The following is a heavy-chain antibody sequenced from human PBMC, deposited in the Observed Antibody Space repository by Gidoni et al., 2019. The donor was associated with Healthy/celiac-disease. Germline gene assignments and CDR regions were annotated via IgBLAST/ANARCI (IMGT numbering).Heavy chain of an antibody. CDR1: GGSFSGYY. V-gene: IGHV4-34*01. Sequence: QVQLQQWGAGLLKPSETLSLTCAVYGGSFSGYYWSWIRQPPGKGQEWIGEINHSGNTNYNTSLKRRVTISVDTSKNQFSLKLSSVTAADTAVYYCARGGNWFDPWGQGTLVTVSS. J-gene: IGHJ5*02. CDR3: ARGGNWFDP. CDR2: INHSGNT.